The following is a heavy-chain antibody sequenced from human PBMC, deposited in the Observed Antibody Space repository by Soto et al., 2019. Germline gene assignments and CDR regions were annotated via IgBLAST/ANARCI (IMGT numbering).Heavy chain of an antibody. J-gene: IGHJ6*03. V-gene: IGHV4-59*08. CDR1: GGSISSYY. Sequence: SETLSLTCTVSGGSISSYYWSWIRQPPGKGLEWIGYIYYSGSTNYNPSLKSRVTISVDTSKNQFSLKLSSVTAADTAVYYCARCPGIEAAGQRAYYYYYMDVWGKGTTVTVSS. D-gene: IGHD6-13*01. CDR2: IYYSGST. CDR3: ARCPGIEAAGQRAYYYYYMDV.